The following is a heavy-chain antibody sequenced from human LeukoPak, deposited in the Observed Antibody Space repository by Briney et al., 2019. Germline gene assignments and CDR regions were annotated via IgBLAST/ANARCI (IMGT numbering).Heavy chain of an antibody. CDR2: IIPIFGTA. CDR3: ATQGSGYCSGGSCYSVFDY. CDR1: GGTFSSYA. Sequence: GSSVKVSCKASGGTFSSYAISWVRQAPGQGLEWMGGIIPIFGTANYAQKFQGRVTITADESTSTAYMELSSLRSEDTAVYYCATQGSGYCSGGSCYSVFDYWGQGTLVTVSS. J-gene: IGHJ4*02. D-gene: IGHD2-15*01. V-gene: IGHV1-69*01.